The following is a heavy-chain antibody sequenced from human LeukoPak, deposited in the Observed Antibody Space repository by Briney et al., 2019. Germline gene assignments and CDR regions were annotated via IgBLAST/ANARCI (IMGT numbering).Heavy chain of an antibody. CDR2: ISSSGNYI. Sequence: GGSLRLSCAASGFTFSSYSMNWVRQAPGKGLQWVSSISSSGNYIYDADSVKGRFTISRDNAKNSLYLQMDSLRAEDTAVYYCARGDTIFGVVIMGGAFDIWGQGTMVTVSS. CDR3: ARGDTIFGVVIMGGAFDI. V-gene: IGHV3-21*01. J-gene: IGHJ3*02. D-gene: IGHD3-3*01. CDR1: GFTFSSYS.